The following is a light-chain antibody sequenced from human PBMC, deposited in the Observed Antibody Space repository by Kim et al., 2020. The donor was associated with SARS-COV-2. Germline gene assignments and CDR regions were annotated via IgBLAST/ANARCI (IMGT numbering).Light chain of an antibody. J-gene: IGLJ2*01. Sequence: SYELTQPPSASVSPGQTASIACSGHNLGEKHFCWFQQRPGKPPVLVIYKDNKRPSGISERFSGSNSGNTATLTISGTQALDEADYHCQAWDSSFAVFGGGTQLTVL. CDR1: NLGEKH. V-gene: IGLV3-1*01. CDR2: KDN. CDR3: QAWDSSFAV.